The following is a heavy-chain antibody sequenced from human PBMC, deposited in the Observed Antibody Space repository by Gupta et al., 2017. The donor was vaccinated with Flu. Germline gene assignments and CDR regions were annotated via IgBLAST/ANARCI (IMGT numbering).Heavy chain of an antibody. J-gene: IGHJ4*02. CDR3: ARASESSFEY. CDR1: GGYISRGDYF. CDR2: IYYTGTT. V-gene: IGHV4-31*03. Sequence: QVQLQEWGPGLVKPSETLSLTCSVSGGYISRGDYFWSWIRQHPGKGLEWIAYIYYTGTTYYNPSLESRVTISVDTSNNQFSLQLSAVTAADTAVYYCARASESSFEYWGQGRLVTVSS.